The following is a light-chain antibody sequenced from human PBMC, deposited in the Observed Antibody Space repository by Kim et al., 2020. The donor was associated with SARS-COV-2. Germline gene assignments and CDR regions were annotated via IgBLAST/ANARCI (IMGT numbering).Light chain of an antibody. J-gene: IGLJ2*01. CDR3: QSFDTSLSGFVV. CDR1: SSNIGAGYD. Sequence: QSVLTQPPSVSGAPGQRVTISCTGSSSNIGAGYDVNWYQQVPVTAPKLLIYGDDIRPSGVPDRFSGSKSVTSATLAITGLQAEDESDYYCQSFDTSLSGFVVFGGGTQLTVL. V-gene: IGLV1-40*01. CDR2: GDD.